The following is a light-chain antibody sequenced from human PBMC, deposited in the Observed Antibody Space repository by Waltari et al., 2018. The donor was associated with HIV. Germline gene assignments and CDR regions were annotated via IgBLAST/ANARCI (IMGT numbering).Light chain of an antibody. CDR3: QQYYTHPLT. J-gene: IGKJ3*01. CDR1: QGIGND. V-gene: IGKV1-6*01. Sequence: AIQMTQSPSSLSASVGDRVTITCRASQGIGNDLGWYQQKPGKAPNLLIYAASFLQSGVPSRFSGSGSGTDFTLTISSLQSEDFASYYCQQYYTHPLTFGPGTTVDIK. CDR2: AAS.